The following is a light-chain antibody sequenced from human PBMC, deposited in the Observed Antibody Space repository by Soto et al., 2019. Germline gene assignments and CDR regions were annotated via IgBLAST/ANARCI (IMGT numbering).Light chain of an antibody. Sequence: DIEMTQSPSTLSASVGDRVTITCRASQSITTWLAWYQQKPGKAPKLLIYKATTVQTGVPSRFSGSGSGTEFSLTISSLQPEDFAIYYCQQYNDYQYTFGQGTKLEIK. J-gene: IGKJ2*01. CDR2: KAT. CDR1: QSITTW. CDR3: QQYNDYQYT. V-gene: IGKV1-5*03.